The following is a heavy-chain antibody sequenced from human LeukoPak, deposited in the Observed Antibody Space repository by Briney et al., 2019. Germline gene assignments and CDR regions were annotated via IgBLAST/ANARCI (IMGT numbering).Heavy chain of an antibody. V-gene: IGHV3-72*01. CDR3: VRPPGTGWSTHYFDY. CDR1: GFTFSDFY. CDR2: VRNEIHTT. J-gene: IGHJ4*02. Sequence: GGSLRLSCVASGFTFSDFYMDWVRQAPGKGLEWLGRVRNEIHTTEYAASVKGRFTFSRDDSKNSLFLQMNNLKTEDTAVYYCVRPPGTGWSTHYFDYWGQGTLVTVSS. D-gene: IGHD6-19*01.